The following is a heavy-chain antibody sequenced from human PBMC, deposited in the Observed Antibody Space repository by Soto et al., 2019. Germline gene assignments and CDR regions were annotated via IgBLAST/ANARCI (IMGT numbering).Heavy chain of an antibody. CDR1: GSTFSSYA. J-gene: IGHJ1*01. CDR3: AKDVYSRGTGRYFQH. V-gene: IGHV3-23*01. D-gene: IGHD2-15*01. CDR2: ISGSGGST. Sequence: EVQLLESGGGLVQPGGSLRLSCAASGSTFSSYAMSWVRQAPGKGLEWVSAISGSGGSTYYADSVKGRFTISRDNSKNTLYLQMNSLRAEDTAVYYCAKDVYSRGTGRYFQHWGQGTLVTVSS.